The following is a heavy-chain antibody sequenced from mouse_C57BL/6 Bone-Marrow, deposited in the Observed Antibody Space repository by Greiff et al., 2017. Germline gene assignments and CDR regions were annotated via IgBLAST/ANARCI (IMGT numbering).Heavy chain of an antibody. V-gene: IGHV5-6*02. J-gene: IGHJ4*01. CDR2: ISSGGSYT. CDR3: ARWLYAMDY. Sequence: VKLVESGGDLVKPGGSLKLSCAASGFTFSSYGMSWVRQTPDKRLEWVATISSGGSYTYYPDSVKGRFTISRDNAKHTLYLQMSSLKSEDTAMYYCARWLYAMDYWGQGTSVTVSS. CDR1: GFTFSSYG.